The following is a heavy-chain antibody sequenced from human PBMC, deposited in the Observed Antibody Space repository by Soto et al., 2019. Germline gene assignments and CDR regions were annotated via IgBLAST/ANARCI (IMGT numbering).Heavy chain of an antibody. D-gene: IGHD4-17*01. V-gene: IGHV4-31*03. CDR3: ARKHDYGDSEDY. J-gene: IGHJ4*02. Sequence: QVQLQESGPGLVKPSQTLSLTCTVSGGSISSGGYYWSWIRQHPGKGLEWIGYIYYSGRTYYNPSIQSRXXIXVXXSKNQFSLKLSAVTAADTAVYYCARKHDYGDSEDYWGQGTLVTVSS. CDR2: IYYSGRT. CDR1: GGSISSGGYY.